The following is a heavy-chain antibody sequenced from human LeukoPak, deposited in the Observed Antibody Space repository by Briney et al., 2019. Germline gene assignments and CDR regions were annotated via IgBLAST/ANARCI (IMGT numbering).Heavy chain of an antibody. CDR2: IYYSGNT. J-gene: IGHJ4*02. CDR3: ARHRYFDWHFDY. CDR1: GFTFSSYA. V-gene: IGHV4-39*01. Sequence: PGGSLRLSCAASGFTFSSYAMSWVRQAPGKGLEWIGSIYYSGNTYYNPSLKSRVTISVDTSKNQVSLKLSSVTAADTAVYYCARHRYFDWHFDYWGQGTLVTVSS. D-gene: IGHD3-9*01.